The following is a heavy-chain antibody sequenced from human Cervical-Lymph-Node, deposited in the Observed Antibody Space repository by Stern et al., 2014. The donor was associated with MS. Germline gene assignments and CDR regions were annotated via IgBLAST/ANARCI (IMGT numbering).Heavy chain of an antibody. CDR2: IYPGDSDA. Sequence: VQLVESGAEVKKPGESLKISCEASGYSFSNSWIGWVRQMPGKGLEWMGVIYPGDSDARYSPAFQGQVTISADRSISTAYLQWSSLKASDTAMYYCARRPFYYDSPDGFNLWGQGTLVTVSS. V-gene: IGHV5-51*03. J-gene: IGHJ5*02. CDR3: ARRPFYYDSPDGFNL. D-gene: IGHD3-22*01. CDR1: GYSFSNSW.